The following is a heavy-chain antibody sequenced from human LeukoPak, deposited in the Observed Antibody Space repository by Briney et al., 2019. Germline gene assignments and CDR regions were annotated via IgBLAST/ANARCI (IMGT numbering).Heavy chain of an antibody. V-gene: IGHV1-18*01. CDR1: GYTFTTHG. CDR2: ISAYNGNT. Sequence: GASVKVSCKASGYTFTTHGISWVRLAPGQGLEWMGWISAYNGNTNYAQKLQGRVTMTTDTSTSTAYMELRSLRSDDTAVYYCARDIEGLVQSGDYWGQGTLVTVSS. J-gene: IGHJ4*02. D-gene: IGHD6-19*01. CDR3: ARDIEGLVQSGDY.